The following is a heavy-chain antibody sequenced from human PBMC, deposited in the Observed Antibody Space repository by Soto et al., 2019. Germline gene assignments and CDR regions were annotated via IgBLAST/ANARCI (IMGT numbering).Heavy chain of an antibody. D-gene: IGHD3-3*01. CDR1: GGSISSSSYY. J-gene: IGHJ4*02. V-gene: IGHV4-39*01. CDR2: IYYSGST. Sequence: SETLSLTCTVSGGSISSSSYYWGWIRQPPGKGLEWIGSIYYSGSTYYNPSLKSRVTISVDTSKNQFSLKLSSVTAADTAVYYCARQSYTWSGAPAYFDYWGQGTLVTVSS. CDR3: ARQSYTWSGAPAYFDY.